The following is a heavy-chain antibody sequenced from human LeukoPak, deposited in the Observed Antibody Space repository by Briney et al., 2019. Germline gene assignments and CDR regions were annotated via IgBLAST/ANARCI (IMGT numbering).Heavy chain of an antibody. V-gene: IGHV3-66*01. D-gene: IGHD1-26*01. Sequence: PGGSLRLSCAASGFTVNSNDMSWVRQAPGKGLEWASVIDSGGRTFYADSVKGRFTISRDNSKNTLDLQMNSLRVEDTAVYYCAKEETRWEWFDPWGQGTLVTVSS. CDR3: AKEETRWEWFDP. J-gene: IGHJ5*02. CDR2: IDSGGRT. CDR1: GFTVNSND.